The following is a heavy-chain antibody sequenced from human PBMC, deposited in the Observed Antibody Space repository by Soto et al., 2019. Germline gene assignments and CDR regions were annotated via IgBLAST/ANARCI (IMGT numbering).Heavy chain of an antibody. Sequence: GGSLRLSCEASGFAFSSYDMHWVRQVKGKGLEWVSGVGIAGNIYFAGSVKGRFTVSREDAENSVFLEMKSLRVGDTAVYYCTRGGIAPGYGMDVWGLGTTVTVSS. D-gene: IGHD6-13*01. CDR1: GFAFSSYD. CDR2: VGIAGNI. V-gene: IGHV3-13*01. CDR3: TRGGIAPGYGMDV. J-gene: IGHJ6*02.